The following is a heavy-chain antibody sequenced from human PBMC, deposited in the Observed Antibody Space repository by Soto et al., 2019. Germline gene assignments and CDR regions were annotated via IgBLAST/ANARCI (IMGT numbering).Heavy chain of an antibody. CDR1: SGSLSPYY. V-gene: IGHV4-4*07. Sequence: QVLLQESGPGLLKPSETLSLTCTVSSGSLSPYYWSWIRQPAGKGLEWIGRIFSNENTNYNPSLKSRVTMSMDTSKNQLSLTLTSVSAADSAVYYCARYSGGWQNYFDSWGQGTLVTVSS. CDR2: IFSNENT. CDR3: ARYSGGWQNYFDS. J-gene: IGHJ4*02. D-gene: IGHD6-19*01.